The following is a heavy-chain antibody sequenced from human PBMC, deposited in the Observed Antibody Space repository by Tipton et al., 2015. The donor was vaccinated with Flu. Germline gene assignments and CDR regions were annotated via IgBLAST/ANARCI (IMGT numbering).Heavy chain of an antibody. CDR1: GFTFSAYD. CDR2: IRNDGGHQ. CDR3: AKGGTNYSDY. V-gene: IGHV3-30*02. J-gene: IGHJ4*02. Sequence: SLRLSCVTSGFTFSAYDMFWVRQAPGKGLGWVAFIRNDGGHQYLADSVKGRFTVSRDHSNTLYLQMTTLTPEDTAVYYCAKGGTNYSDYWGQGTLVTVSS.